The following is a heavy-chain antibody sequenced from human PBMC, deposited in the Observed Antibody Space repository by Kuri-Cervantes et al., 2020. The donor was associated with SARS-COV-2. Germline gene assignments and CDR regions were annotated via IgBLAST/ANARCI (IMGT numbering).Heavy chain of an antibody. V-gene: IGHV1-69*04. CDR2: IIPILGTA. J-gene: IGHJ6*03. D-gene: IGHD6-13*01. CDR3: ARDREQLVARAYNYYYYMDV. Sequence: SVKVSCKASGGTFSSYAISWVRQAPGQGLEWMGRIIPILGTANYAQKFQGRVTITADKSTSTAYMELSSLRSEDTAVYYCARDREQLVARAYNYYYYMDVWGKGTTVTVSS. CDR1: GGTFSSYA.